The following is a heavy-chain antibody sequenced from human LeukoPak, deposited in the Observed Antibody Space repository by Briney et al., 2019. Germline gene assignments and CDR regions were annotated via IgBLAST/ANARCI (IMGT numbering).Heavy chain of an antibody. V-gene: IGHV1-8*01. D-gene: IGHD2-2*01. CDR3: ARERYCSSTSCLNYYGMDV. CDR2: MNPNSGNT. CDR1: GYTFTSYD. J-gene: IGHJ6*02. Sequence: GASVKVSCKASGYTFTSYDINWVRQATGQGLEWMGWMNPNSGNTGYAQKFQGRVTMTRNTSISTAYMELSSLRSEDTVVYYCARERYCSSTSCLNYYGMDVWGQGTTVTVSS.